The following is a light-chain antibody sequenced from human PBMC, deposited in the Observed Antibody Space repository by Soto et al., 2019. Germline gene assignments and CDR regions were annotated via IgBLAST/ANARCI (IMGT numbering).Light chain of an antibody. CDR1: SSDIGDYDY. J-gene: IGLJ2*01. V-gene: IGLV2-14*01. Sequence: QSALTQPASVSGSPGQSITISCTGTSSDIGDYDYVSWYQHRPGKAPKLLIFDVTHRPSGVSDRFSGSKSGNTASLTISWVRPEDEADYYCCSYTDIALDVVFGGGTPLTVL. CDR3: CSYTDIALDVV. CDR2: DVT.